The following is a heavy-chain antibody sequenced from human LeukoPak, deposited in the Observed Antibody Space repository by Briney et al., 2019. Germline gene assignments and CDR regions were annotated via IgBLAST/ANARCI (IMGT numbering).Heavy chain of an antibody. D-gene: IGHD6-6*01. CDR2: IIPIFGTA. J-gene: IGHJ4*02. CDR3: ARAEREQLAQWDY. CDR1: GGTFSSYA. V-gene: IGHV1-69*05. Sequence: SVKLSXKASGGTFSSYAISWVRQAPGQGLEWMGRIIPIFGTANYAQKFQGRVTITTDESTSTAYMELSSLRSEDTAVYYCARAEREQLAQWDYWGQGTLVTVSS.